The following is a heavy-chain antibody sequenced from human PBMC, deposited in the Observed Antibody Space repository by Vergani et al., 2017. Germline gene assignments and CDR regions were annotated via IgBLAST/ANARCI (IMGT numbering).Heavy chain of an antibody. D-gene: IGHD1-1*01. Sequence: QVQLQESGPGLVKPSQTLSLTCTVSGGSISSGSYYWSWIRPPAGKGLEWIGRITTRGSTNYNPSLKSRVTMSVDTSKNQFSLKLSSVTAADTAVYNCAIVGTLEPGVGYFQDWGQGTLVTASS. J-gene: IGHJ1*01. CDR3: AIVGTLEPGVGYFQD. V-gene: IGHV4-61*02. CDR2: ITTRGST. CDR1: GGSISSGSYY.